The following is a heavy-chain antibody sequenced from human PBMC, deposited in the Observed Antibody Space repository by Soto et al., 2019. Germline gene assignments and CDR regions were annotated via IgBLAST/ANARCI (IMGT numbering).Heavy chain of an antibody. CDR3: ARDLSGDYGALDT. J-gene: IGHJ3*02. D-gene: IGHD4-17*01. CDR1: GFTFSSYG. CDR2: IWYDGSNK. Sequence: GGSLRLSCAPSGFTFSSYGMRLARQAPGKGLEWVAVIWYDGSNKVYADSVKGRFTISRDNSKNTLYLQMNSLRAEDTAVYYCARDLSGDYGALDTWGQGTMVTVSS. V-gene: IGHV3-33*01.